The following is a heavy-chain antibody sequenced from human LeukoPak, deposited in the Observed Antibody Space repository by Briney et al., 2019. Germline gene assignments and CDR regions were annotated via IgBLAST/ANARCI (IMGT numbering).Heavy chain of an antibody. CDR1: GFTFGDYA. V-gene: IGHV3-49*04. J-gene: IGHJ6*03. Sequence: GGSLRLSCTTSGFTFGDYAMSWVRQAPGKGLEWVGFIRSQAYGATTDYAASVKGRFTISRDDSRGIAYLQMNSLKTEDTAVYYCTRVVVVPAAMEYYYYMDVWGKGTTVTVSS. CDR2: IRSQAYGATT. D-gene: IGHD2-2*01. CDR3: TRVVVVPAAMEYYYYMDV.